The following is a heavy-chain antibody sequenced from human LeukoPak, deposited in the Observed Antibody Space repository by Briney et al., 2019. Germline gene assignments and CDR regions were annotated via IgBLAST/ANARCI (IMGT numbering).Heavy chain of an antibody. J-gene: IGHJ3*02. D-gene: IGHD6-19*01. CDR3: AKDMEQWGAFDI. Sequence: GGSLRLSCAASGFTFSSYWMSWVRQAPGKGLEWVANIKQDGSEKYYVDSVKGRFTISRDNAKNSLYLQMNSLRAEDVALYYCAKDMEQWGAFDIWGQGTMVTVSS. V-gene: IGHV3-7*03. CDR1: GFTFSSYW. CDR2: IKQDGSEK.